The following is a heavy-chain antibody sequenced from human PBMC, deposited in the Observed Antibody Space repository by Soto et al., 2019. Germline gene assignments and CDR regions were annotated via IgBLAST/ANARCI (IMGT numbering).Heavy chain of an antibody. CDR1: GGSISSGDYY. J-gene: IGHJ5*01. Sequence: PSETLSLTCTVSGGSISSGDYYWSWIRQPPGKGLEWIGYIYYSGSTYYNPSLKSRVTISVDTSKNQFSLKLSSVTAADTAVYYCARAQGWGFFVSWGRGTLVTVSS. CDR2: IYYSGST. CDR3: ARAQGWGFFVS. V-gene: IGHV4-30-4*01. D-gene: IGHD3-16*01.